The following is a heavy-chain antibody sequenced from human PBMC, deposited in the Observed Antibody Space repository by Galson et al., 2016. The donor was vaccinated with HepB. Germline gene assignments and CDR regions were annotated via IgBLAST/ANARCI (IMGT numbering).Heavy chain of an antibody. CDR1: GFSVSYQY. J-gene: IGHJ4*02. CDR2: IYSDDRR. Sequence: SLRLSSAVSGFSVSYQYMSWVRQAPGKGLEWVSVIYSDDRRLYVDSVKGRFSISRDNSQNILYLHMSSLRLDDTAVYYCLSLYRNGYWGQGTPVTVSP. CDR3: LSLYRNGY. D-gene: IGHD2-15*01. V-gene: IGHV3-53*01.